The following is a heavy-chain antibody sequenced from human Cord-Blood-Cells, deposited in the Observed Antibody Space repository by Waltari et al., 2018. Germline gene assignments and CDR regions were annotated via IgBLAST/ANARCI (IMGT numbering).Heavy chain of an antibody. V-gene: IGHV3-7*01. D-gene: IGHD2-2*01. CDR1: GFTFSSYW. CDR2: IKQDGREK. Sequence: EVQLVESGGGLVQPGGSLRLSCAASGFTFSSYWMSWVRHAPGKGLEWVANIKQDGREKYYVDSVKGRFTISRDNAKNSLYLQMNSLRAEDTAVYYCARGGVVVPAADYWGQGTLVTVSS. CDR3: ARGGVVVPAADY. J-gene: IGHJ4*02.